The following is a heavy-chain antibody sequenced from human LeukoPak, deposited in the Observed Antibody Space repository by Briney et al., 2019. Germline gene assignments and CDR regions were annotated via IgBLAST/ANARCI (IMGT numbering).Heavy chain of an antibody. V-gene: IGHV3-66*01. D-gene: IGHD4-11*01. CDR1: GLIVSSNY. CDR2: IYSGGST. J-gene: IGHJ4*02. Sequence: GGSLRLSCGASGLIVSSNYMTWVRQAPGKGLEWVSVIYSGGSTYYADSVKGRFTISRDNSKNTLYLQMNSLRADDTAVYYCAKGGSSYSEMDYWGQGTLVTVSS. CDR3: AKGGSSYSEMDY.